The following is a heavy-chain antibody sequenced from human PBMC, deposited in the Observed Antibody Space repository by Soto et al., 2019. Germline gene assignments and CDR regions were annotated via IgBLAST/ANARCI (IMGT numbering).Heavy chain of an antibody. Sequence: GGSLRLSCAASGFTFSSYSMNWVRQAPGKGLEWVSYISSSSSTIYYADSVKGRFTISRDNAKNSLYLQMNSLRAEDTAVYYCARDETLPAVVYAIGVVAFDIWGQGTMVTVSS. J-gene: IGHJ3*02. CDR2: ISSSSSTI. D-gene: IGHD2-8*02. CDR1: GFTFSSYS. CDR3: ARDETLPAVVYAIGVVAFDI. V-gene: IGHV3-48*01.